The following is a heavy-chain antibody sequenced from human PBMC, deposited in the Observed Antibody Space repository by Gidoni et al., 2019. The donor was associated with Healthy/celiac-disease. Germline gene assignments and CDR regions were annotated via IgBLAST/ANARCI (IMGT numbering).Heavy chain of an antibody. CDR3: ATNCLSGGSCYDAFDI. Sequence: QVQLVQSGAEVKKPGASVKVSCKVSGYTLTELSMHWVRQAPGKGLEWMGGFDPEDGETIYAQKFQGRVTMTEDTSTDTAYMELSSLRSEDTAVYYCATNCLSGGSCYDAFDIWGQGTMVTVSS. CDR1: GYTLTELS. CDR2: FDPEDGET. D-gene: IGHD2-15*01. J-gene: IGHJ3*02. V-gene: IGHV1-24*01.